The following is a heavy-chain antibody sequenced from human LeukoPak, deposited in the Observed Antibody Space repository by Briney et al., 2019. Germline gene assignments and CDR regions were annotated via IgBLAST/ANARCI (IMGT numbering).Heavy chain of an antibody. J-gene: IGHJ4*02. CDR3: ATDLTLTLRSPNFDY. V-gene: IGHV1-24*01. CDR2: FDPEDGET. CDR1: GYTLTELS. D-gene: IGHD1-14*01. Sequence: GASVKVSCKVSGYTLTELSMHWVRQAPGKGLEWMGGFDPEDGETIYAQKFQGRVTMTEDTSTDTAYMELSSLRSEDTAVYYCATDLTLTLRSPNFDYWGQGTLVTVSS.